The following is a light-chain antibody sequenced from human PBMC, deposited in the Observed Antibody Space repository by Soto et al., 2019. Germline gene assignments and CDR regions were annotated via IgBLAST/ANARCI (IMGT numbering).Light chain of an antibody. V-gene: IGKV3-20*01. CDR2: AAS. CDR1: QSLTNNY. CDR3: QQYCSSLPVT. Sequence: EIVLTQSPGTLSLSPGERATLSCRASQSLTNNYLAWYQQKPGQAPRLLIYAASSRATGIPDRFSGSGSETDFTLTISRLEPEDFAVYYCQQYCSSLPVTCGGGTNVEIK. J-gene: IGKJ4*01.